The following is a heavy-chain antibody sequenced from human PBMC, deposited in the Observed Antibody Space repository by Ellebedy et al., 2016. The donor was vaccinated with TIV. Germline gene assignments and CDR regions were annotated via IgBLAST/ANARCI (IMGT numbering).Heavy chain of an antibody. V-gene: IGHV3-33*08. CDR2: IWYDGGNK. D-gene: IGHD2-15*01. Sequence: GGSLRLSCAASGFTFSTYGMHWVRQAPGKGLEWVAFIWYDGGNKYYADSVKGRFSISRDNSKNTPYLQMNSLRAEDTAVYYCARDMSCSGGTCFHGYWYFDLWGRGTLVTVSS. CDR1: GFTFSTYG. J-gene: IGHJ2*01. CDR3: ARDMSCSGGTCFHGYWYFDL.